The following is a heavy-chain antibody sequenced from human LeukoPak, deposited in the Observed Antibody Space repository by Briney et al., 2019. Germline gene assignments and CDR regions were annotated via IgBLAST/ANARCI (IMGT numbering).Heavy chain of an antibody. V-gene: IGHV4-59*01. CDR3: ARSARGYSVGY. J-gene: IGHJ4*02. CDR2: IYNSGST. D-gene: IGHD5-12*01. Sequence: SETLSLTGTVSGGSISSYYWSWIRQPPGKGLEWIGYIYNSGSTNYNPSLKSRVTISVDTSKNQFSLKLSSVTAADTAVYYCARSARGYSVGYWGQGTLVTVSS. CDR1: GGSISSYY.